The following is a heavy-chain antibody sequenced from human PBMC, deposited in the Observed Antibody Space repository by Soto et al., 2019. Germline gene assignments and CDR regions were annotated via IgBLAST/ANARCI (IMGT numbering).Heavy chain of an antibody. Sequence: QVQLVESGGGLVKPGGSLRLSCAASGFTFSDYYMSWIRQAPGKGLEWVSYISSSGSTIYYADSVKGRFTISRDNAKNLLYLQKNSLRAEDPAVYYWAGGPLGYCSGGSCYSWWFDPWGQGTLVTVSS. CDR1: GFTFSDYY. CDR2: ISSSGSTI. CDR3: AGGPLGYCSGGSCYSWWFDP. J-gene: IGHJ5*02. D-gene: IGHD2-15*01. V-gene: IGHV3-11*01.